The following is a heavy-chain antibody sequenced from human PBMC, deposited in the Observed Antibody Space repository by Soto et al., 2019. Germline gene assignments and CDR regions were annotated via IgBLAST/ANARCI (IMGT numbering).Heavy chain of an antibody. Sequence: ASVKVSCTASGYTFTSYAMHWVRQAPGQRLEWMGWINAGNGNTKYSQKFQGRVTITRDTSASTAYMELSSLRSEDTAVYYCARGLSSSSYTAKDYWGQGTLVTVSS. V-gene: IGHV1-3*01. D-gene: IGHD6-13*01. CDR3: ARGLSSSSYTAKDY. CDR2: INAGNGNT. CDR1: GYTFTSYA. J-gene: IGHJ4*02.